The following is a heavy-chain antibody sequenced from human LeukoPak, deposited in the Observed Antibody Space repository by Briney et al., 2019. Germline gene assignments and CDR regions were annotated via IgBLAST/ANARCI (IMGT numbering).Heavy chain of an antibody. V-gene: IGHV3-23*01. CDR3: SRGPSDWYLAY. Sequence: GGSLRLSCAASELMFSSYAMSWVRQAPGKGLEWVSAISGSGGSTYYADSVKGRFTISRDNSKNTLYLQMNSLKTEDTAVYLCSRGPSDWYLAYWGQGTLVTVSS. D-gene: IGHD6-19*01. J-gene: IGHJ4*02. CDR2: ISGSGGST. CDR1: ELMFSSYA.